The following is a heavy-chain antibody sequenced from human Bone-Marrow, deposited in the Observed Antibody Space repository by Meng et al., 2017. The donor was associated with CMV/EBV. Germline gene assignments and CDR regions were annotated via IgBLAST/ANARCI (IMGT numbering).Heavy chain of an antibody. J-gene: IGHJ6*02. CDR2: IFNDGRT. Sequence: ETLSLTCAASGLTVSGTYMSWVRQAPGKGLEWVSVIFNDGRTYYADSVKGRFTISRDNSKNTVYLQMNSLRAEDTAVYYCARNNRHDFWSDYGMDVWGQGTTVTVSS. CDR1: GLTVSGTY. CDR3: ARNNRHDFWSDYGMDV. D-gene: IGHD3-3*01. V-gene: IGHV3-53*01.